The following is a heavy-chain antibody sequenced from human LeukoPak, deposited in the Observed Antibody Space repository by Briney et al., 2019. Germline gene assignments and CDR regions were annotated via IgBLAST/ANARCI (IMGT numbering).Heavy chain of an antibody. CDR1: GGSNSGGGYY. CDR2: IYYSGST. V-gene: IGHV4-31*03. CDR3: AREGIVVVRGFDP. J-gene: IGHJ5*02. Sequence: SQTLSLTCTVSGGSNSGGGYYWSWIRQHPGKGLEWIGYIYYSGSTYYNPSLKSRVTLSVDTSKNQFSLKLSSVTAADTAVYYCAREGIVVVRGFDPWGQGTLVTVSS. D-gene: IGHD2-2*01.